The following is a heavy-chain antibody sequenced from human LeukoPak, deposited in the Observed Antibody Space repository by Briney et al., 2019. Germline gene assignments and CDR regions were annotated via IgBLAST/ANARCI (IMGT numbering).Heavy chain of an antibody. CDR1: GYTFTGYY. D-gene: IGHD3-3*01. V-gene: IGHV1-2*02. J-gene: IGHJ1*01. Sequence: ASVKVSCKASGYTFTGYYMHWVRQAPGQGLEWMAWINPNSGGTNYAQKFQGRVTMTRDTSISTAYMELSRLRSDDTAVYYCARFYYDFWSGYYSAEYFQHWGQGTPVTVSS. CDR3: ARFYYDFWSGYYSAEYFQH. CDR2: INPNSGGT.